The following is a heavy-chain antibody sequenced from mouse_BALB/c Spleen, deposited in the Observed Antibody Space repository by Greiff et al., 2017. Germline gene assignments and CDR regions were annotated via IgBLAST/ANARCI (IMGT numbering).Heavy chain of an antibody. V-gene: IGHV2-2*02. CDR2: IWSGGST. J-gene: IGHJ3*01. CDR1: GFSLTSYG. D-gene: IGHD2-14*01. Sequence: QVQLKQSGPGLVQPSQSLSITCTVSGFSLTSYGVHWVRQSPGKGLEWLGVIWSGGSTDYNAAFISRLSISKDNSKSQVFFKMNSLQANDTAIYYCARNRYDEFCLAYWGQGTLVTVSA. CDR3: ARNRYDEFCLAY.